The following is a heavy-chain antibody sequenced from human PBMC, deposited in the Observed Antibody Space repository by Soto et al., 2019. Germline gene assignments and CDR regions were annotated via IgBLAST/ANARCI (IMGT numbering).Heavy chain of an antibody. CDR2: IYYSGST. V-gene: IGHV4-34*01. CDR1: GGSFSGYY. Sequence: SETLSLTCAVYGGSFSGYYWSWIRQPPGKGLEWIGSIYYSGSTYYNPSLKSRVTISVDTSKNQFSLKLSSVTAADTAVYYCARSGLTTVKAFDIWGKGTMVTVS. D-gene: IGHD4-17*01. CDR3: ARSGLTTVKAFDI. J-gene: IGHJ3*02.